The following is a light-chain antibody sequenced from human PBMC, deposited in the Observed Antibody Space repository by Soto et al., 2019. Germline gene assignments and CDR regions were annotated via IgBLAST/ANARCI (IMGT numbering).Light chain of an antibody. Sequence: DIQMTQSPSSLSACVGDRVTITCRASRSVSTNLNWYQQKPGKAPKVLIYAASSLQRGVPSRFSGSGFGTDFTLTISSLEPEDFETYYCQQSYSTRWTLGQGTKVDIK. V-gene: IGKV1-39*01. CDR2: AAS. CDR3: QQSYSTRWT. J-gene: IGKJ1*01. CDR1: RSVSTN.